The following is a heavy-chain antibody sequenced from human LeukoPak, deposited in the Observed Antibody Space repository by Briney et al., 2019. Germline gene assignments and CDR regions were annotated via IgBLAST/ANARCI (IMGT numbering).Heavy chain of an antibody. V-gene: IGHV3-33*01. CDR2: IWYDGSNK. Sequence: GGSLRLSCAASGFTFSSYGMHWVRQAPGKGLEWVAVIWYDGSNKYYADSVKGRFTISRDNSKNTLYLQMNSLRGEDTAVYYCARPRYSSGWHDAFDIWGQGTMVTVSS. CDR1: GFTFSSYG. D-gene: IGHD6-19*01. CDR3: ARPRYSSGWHDAFDI. J-gene: IGHJ3*02.